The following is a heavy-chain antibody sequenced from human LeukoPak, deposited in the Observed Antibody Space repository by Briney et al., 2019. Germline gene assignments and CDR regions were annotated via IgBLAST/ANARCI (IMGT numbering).Heavy chain of an antibody. V-gene: IGHV3-74*01. J-gene: IGHJ1*01. CDR3: ARDRDIYSSSFYFQH. CDR2: INTDGSSA. CDR1: GFTFSTYW. D-gene: IGHD6-6*01. Sequence: GGSLRLSCVASGFTFSTYWMHWVRQTPGKGLVWVSRINTDGSSAVYADSVKGRFTISRDNAKNTLYLQMNSLRAEDTAVYYCARDRDIYSSSFYFQHWGQGTLVTVSS.